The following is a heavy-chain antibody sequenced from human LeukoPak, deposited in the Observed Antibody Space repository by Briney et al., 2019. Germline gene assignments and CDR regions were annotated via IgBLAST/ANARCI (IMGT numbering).Heavy chain of an antibody. CDR3: ARDGLHYYDSSGYTGIDY. CDR2: IYTSGST. Sequence: PSETLSLTCTVSRGSISSYYWSWIRQPAGKGLEWIGRIYTSGSTNYNPSLQSRVTMSVDTSKNQFSLKLSSVTAADTAVYYCARDGLHYYDSSGYTGIDYWGQGTLVTVSS. CDR1: RGSISSYY. D-gene: IGHD3-22*01. V-gene: IGHV4-4*07. J-gene: IGHJ4*02.